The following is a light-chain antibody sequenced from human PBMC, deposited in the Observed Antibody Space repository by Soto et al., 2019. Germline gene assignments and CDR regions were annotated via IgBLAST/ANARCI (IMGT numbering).Light chain of an antibody. Sequence: IHMAQSPSTLPANIGDRVTFTCRASQSISSWLAWYQQKPGKAPKLLLYDASTLQSGVPSRFSGSGSGTDFTLTISRLHPDDFATYYCQQYNTYPWTFGQGTKVDIK. CDR2: DAS. V-gene: IGKV1-5*01. CDR3: QQYNTYPWT. CDR1: QSISSW. J-gene: IGKJ1*01.